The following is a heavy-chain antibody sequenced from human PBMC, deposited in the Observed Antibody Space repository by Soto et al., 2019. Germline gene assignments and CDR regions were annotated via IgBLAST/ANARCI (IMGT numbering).Heavy chain of an antibody. J-gene: IGHJ5*02. Sequence: ASVKVSCKASGGTFSSYAISWVRQAPGQGLEWMGGIIPIFGTANYAQKFQGRVTITADESTSTAYMELSSLRSEDTAVYYCARDRKGFNWNYGFDPWGQGTLVTVSS. CDR2: IIPIFGTA. V-gene: IGHV1-69*13. D-gene: IGHD1-7*01. CDR3: ARDRKGFNWNYGFDP. CDR1: GGTFSSYA.